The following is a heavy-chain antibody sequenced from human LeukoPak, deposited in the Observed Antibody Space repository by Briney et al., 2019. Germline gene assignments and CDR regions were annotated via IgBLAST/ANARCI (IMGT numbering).Heavy chain of an antibody. Sequence: ASVKVSCKASGYTFTGYFLHWVRRAPGQGFEWMGWINPNSGDTSYTQTLQGRVTMTRDTSISTAYMELSSLRSDDTAVYYCARAQSLTAPASTFANSWGQGTLVTVSS. CDR2: INPNSGDT. CDR1: GYTFTGYF. V-gene: IGHV1-2*02. D-gene: IGHD6-13*01. CDR3: ARAQSLTAPASTFANS. J-gene: IGHJ4*02.